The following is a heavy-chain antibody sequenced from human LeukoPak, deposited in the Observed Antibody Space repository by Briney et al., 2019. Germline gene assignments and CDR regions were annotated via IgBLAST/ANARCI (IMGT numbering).Heavy chain of an antibody. Sequence: GGSLRLSCAASGFTFSSYAMSWVRQAPGKGLEWVSGISGSGGDTHYADSVKGRFTISRDNSKDTLYLQMNSLRVEDTAVYYCAKGNEFGSGSYGDYWGQGTLVTVSS. J-gene: IGHJ4*02. CDR1: GFTFSSYA. D-gene: IGHD3-10*01. V-gene: IGHV3-23*01. CDR2: ISGSGGDT. CDR3: AKGNEFGSGSYGDY.